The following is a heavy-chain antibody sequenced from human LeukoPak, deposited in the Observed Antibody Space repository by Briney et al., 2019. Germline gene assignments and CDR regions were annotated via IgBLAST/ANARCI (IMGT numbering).Heavy chain of an antibody. J-gene: IGHJ6*03. Sequence: SVKVSCKASGGTFSSYAISWVRQAPGQGLEWMGGIIPIFGTANYAQKFQGRVTITADKSTSTAYMELSSLRSEDTAVYYCARGVSNTMSYYYYMDVWGKGTTVTVSS. CDR3: ARGVSNTMSYYYYMDV. D-gene: IGHD3-3*01. V-gene: IGHV1-69*06. CDR1: GGTFSSYA. CDR2: IIPIFGTA.